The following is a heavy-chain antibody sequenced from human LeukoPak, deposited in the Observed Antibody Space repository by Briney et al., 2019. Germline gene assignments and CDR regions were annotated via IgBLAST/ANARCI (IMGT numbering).Heavy chain of an antibody. CDR3: ARIPFFDYGMDV. CDR1: GFTFSSYG. J-gene: IGHJ6*02. Sequence: PGGPLRLSCAASGFTFSSYGMHWVRQAPGKGLEWVAVIWYDGSNKYYADSVKGRFTISRDNSKNTLYLQMNSLRAEDTAVYYCARIPFFDYGMDVWGQGTTVTVSS. V-gene: IGHV3-33*01. CDR2: IWYDGSNK.